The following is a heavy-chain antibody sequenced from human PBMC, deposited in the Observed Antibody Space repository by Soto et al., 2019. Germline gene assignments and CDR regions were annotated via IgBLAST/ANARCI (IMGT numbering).Heavy chain of an antibody. Sequence: GGSLRLSCAASGFTFSSYGMHWVRQAPGKGPEWVAVIWYDGSNKYYADSVKGRFTISRDNSKNTLYLQMNSLRAEDTAVYYCARDPFVVVPAAITDDYYYYGMDVWGQGTTVTVSS. CDR2: IWYDGSNK. V-gene: IGHV3-33*01. D-gene: IGHD2-2*02. J-gene: IGHJ6*02. CDR3: ARDPFVVVPAAITDDYYYYGMDV. CDR1: GFTFSSYG.